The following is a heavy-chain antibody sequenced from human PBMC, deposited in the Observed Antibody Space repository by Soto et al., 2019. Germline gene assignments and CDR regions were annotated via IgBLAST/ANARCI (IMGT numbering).Heavy chain of an antibody. CDR1: GGSISSSTYY. V-gene: IGHV4-39*01. CDR2: IYYSGNT. Sequence: QLQLQESGPGLVKPSETLSLTCTVSGGSISSSTYYWGWIRQPPGKGLEWIGSIYYSGNTYYTPSHKRRVTMSVDTSNTQFSLRLSSVPAADTAVYYCARNGSNTGSYAEYFQHWGQGTLVTVSS. D-gene: IGHD1-26*01. J-gene: IGHJ1*01. CDR3: ARNGSNTGSYAEYFQH.